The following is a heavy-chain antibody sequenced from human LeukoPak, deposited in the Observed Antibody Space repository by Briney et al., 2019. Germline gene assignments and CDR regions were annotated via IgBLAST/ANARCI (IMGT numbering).Heavy chain of an antibody. CDR1: GGSISSYY. CDR3: ARATITGTKTR. J-gene: IGHJ4*02. CDR2: IYYSGST. D-gene: IGHD1-20*01. Sequence: SETLSLTCTVSGGSISSYYWSWIRQPPGKGLEWIGYIYYSGSTNYNPSLKSRVTISVDTPKNQFSLKLSSVTAADTAVYYCARATITGTKTRWGQGTLVTVSS. V-gene: IGHV4-59*12.